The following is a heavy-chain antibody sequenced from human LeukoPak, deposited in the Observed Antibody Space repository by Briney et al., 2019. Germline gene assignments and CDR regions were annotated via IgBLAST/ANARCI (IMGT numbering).Heavy chain of an antibody. V-gene: IGHV3-64*01. Sequence: TGGSLRLSCAASGFTFSSYAMHWVRQAPGKGLEYVSATSSNGGSTYYANSVKGRFTISRDNSKNTLYLQMGSLRAEDMAVYYCARGYGSSWYSWNYYYYMDVWGKGTTVTVSS. CDR2: TSSNGGST. CDR1: GFTFSSYA. J-gene: IGHJ6*03. CDR3: ARGYGSSWYSWNYYYYMDV. D-gene: IGHD6-13*01.